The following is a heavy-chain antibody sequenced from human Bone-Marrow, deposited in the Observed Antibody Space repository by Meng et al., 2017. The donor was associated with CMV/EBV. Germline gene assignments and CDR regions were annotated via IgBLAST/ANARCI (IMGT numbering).Heavy chain of an antibody. CDR3: ARRGRRYSGYDRFGFDI. CDR2: IYPGDSDT. D-gene: IGHD5-12*01. V-gene: IGHV5-51*01. CDR1: GYSFTSYW. Sequence: GGSLRLSCTGSGYSFTSYWIGWVRQMPGKGLEWMGIIYPGDSDTRYSASFQGQVTISADKSISTAYLQWGSLKASDAAMYYCARRGRRYSGYDRFGFDIWGQGTIVTVSS. J-gene: IGHJ3*02.